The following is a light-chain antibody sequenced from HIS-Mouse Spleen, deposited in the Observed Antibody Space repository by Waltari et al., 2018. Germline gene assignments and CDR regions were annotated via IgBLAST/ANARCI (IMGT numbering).Light chain of an antibody. CDR2: EGS. Sequence: QSALTQPASVSGSPGQSITISCTGTSSDVGRYNLVSWYQQHPGKAPKLMIYEGSKRPSGVSNRFCGSKSGNTASLTISGLQAEDEADYYCCSYAGSSTFVVFGGGTKLTVL. V-gene: IGLV2-23*03. CDR1: SSDVGRYNL. J-gene: IGLJ2*01. CDR3: CSYAGSSTFVV.